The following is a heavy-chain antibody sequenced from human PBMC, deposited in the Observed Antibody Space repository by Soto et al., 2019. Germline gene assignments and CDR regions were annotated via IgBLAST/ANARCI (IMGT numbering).Heavy chain of an antibody. CDR1: GFTFVSYA. CDR2: ISGSGVST. D-gene: IGHD5-18*01. J-gene: IGHJ3*01. V-gene: IGHV3-23*01. CDR3: ARGITGYYACDG. Sequence: SLRLSCAASGFTFVSYAMTWVRQAPGKGLEWVASISGSGVSTHYADSVKGRFTISRDNSKNTLDLQMNSLRAEDTAIYYCARGITGYYACDGWGQGTMVTAS.